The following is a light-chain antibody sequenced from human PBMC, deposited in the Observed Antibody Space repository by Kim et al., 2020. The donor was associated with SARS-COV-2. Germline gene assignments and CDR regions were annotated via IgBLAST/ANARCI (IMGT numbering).Light chain of an antibody. CDR3: QQYNSYPWM. J-gene: IGKJ1*01. V-gene: IGKV1-5*01. CDR2: DAS. CDR1: QSISNL. Sequence: GARVTINCRASQSISNLLAGYKQKPGKAPKLLIYDASSLQSRVPSRVSGRGSGTEFTLTISSLQPDDFATYYCQQYNSYPWMFGLGTTA.